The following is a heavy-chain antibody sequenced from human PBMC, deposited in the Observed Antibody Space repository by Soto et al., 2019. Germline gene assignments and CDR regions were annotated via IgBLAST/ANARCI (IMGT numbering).Heavy chain of an antibody. CDR2: VYHTGDT. CDR3: AREIVTAGGNNYFDP. Sequence: QVQLQESGPRLVKPSGSLSLTCGVSGGTVASSHWWSWVRQSPGGGLEWIGNVYHTGDTNFNPSLQSRVTISVDKSNNQFSLRLNSLTAADTAVYFCAREIVTAGGNNYFDPWGPGTLVTVS. J-gene: IGHJ5*02. CDR1: GGTVASSHW. V-gene: IGHV4-4*02. D-gene: IGHD2-21*02.